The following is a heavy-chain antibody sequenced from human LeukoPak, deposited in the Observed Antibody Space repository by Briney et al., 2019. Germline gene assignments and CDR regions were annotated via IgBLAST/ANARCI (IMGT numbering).Heavy chain of an antibody. J-gene: IGHJ4*02. Sequence: PGGSLRLSRAASGFSFIDYSMSWIRQAPGKGLEWVSYISPTSDYTSYADSVKGRFTIFRDNAKNSLFLQMNSLRVEDTAVYYCARCQYNSSPDFWGQGTLVTVSS. V-gene: IGHV3-11*03. CDR1: GFSFIDYS. D-gene: IGHD6-13*01. CDR2: ISPTSDYT. CDR3: ARCQYNSSPDF.